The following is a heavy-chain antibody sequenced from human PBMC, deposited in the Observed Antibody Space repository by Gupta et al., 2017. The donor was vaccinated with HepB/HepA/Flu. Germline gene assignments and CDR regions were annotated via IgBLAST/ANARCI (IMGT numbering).Heavy chain of an antibody. V-gene: IGHV5-51*01. CDR2: IYAGDLDT. Sequence: VQLAQSGAEVKKPGESLKISCTGSGSNFTKSWIAWVRQMPGKGLEWMGFIYAGDLDTRYSPSFQGQVTISVDKSISTAYLQFNRLKASDTATYYCARHEGKVGVTGYFQEWGQGTLVTVSS. J-gene: IGHJ1*01. CDR1: GSNFTKSW. D-gene: IGHD1-26*01. CDR3: ARHEGKVGVTGYFQE.